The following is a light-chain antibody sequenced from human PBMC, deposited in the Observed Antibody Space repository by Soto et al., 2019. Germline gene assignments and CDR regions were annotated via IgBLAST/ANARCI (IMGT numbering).Light chain of an antibody. Sequence: EIVLTQSPATLSLSPGERATLSCRASQSVNTYLAWYQQKPGQAPRLLIYDASNRATGIPARFSGSGSGTDFTLTISSLEAEDFGVYYCQQRSDWPLTFGGGTKVEIK. V-gene: IGKV3-11*01. CDR1: QSVNTY. CDR2: DAS. J-gene: IGKJ4*01. CDR3: QQRSDWPLT.